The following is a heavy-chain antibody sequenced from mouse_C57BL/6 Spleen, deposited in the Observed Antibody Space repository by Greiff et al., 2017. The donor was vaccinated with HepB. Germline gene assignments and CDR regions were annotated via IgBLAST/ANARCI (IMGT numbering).Heavy chain of an antibody. CDR1: GYTFTSYT. CDR2: INPSSGYT. V-gene: IGHV1-4*01. D-gene: IGHD1-1*01. J-gene: IGHJ4*01. CDR3: ARSPYYGSSNYAMDY. Sequence: LVESGAELARPGASVKMSCKASGYTFTSYTMHWVKQRPGQGLEWIGYINPSSGYTKYNQKFKDKATLTADKSSSTAYMQLSSLTSEDSAVYYCARSPYYGSSNYAMDYWGQGTSVTVSS.